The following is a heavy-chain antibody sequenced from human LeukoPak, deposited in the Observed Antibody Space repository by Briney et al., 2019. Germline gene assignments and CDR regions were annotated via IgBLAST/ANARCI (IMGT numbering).Heavy chain of an antibody. CDR1: GFTFSSYE. Sequence: GGSLRLSCAASGFTFSSYEMNWVRQAPGKGLEWVSYISSSGSTLYYADSVKGRFTISRDNSKNTLYLQMNSLRAEDTAVYYCAKESPQFDYWGQGALVTVSS. CDR2: ISSSGSTL. J-gene: IGHJ4*02. V-gene: IGHV3-48*03. CDR3: AKESPQFDY.